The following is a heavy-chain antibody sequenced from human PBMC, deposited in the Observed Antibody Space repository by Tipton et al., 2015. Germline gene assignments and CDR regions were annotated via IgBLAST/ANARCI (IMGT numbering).Heavy chain of an antibody. CDR2: IQYSGGT. Sequence: TLSLTCTVSSDSINKYYWSWIRQPPGKELQWIGYIQYSGGTNYNPSLESRVTISVDTSKNQFSLKMSSVTASDTAVYYCARARGRHGGLFDSWGQGILVTVSS. CDR1: SDSINKYY. V-gene: IGHV4-59*01. D-gene: IGHD4-23*01. CDR3: ARARGRHGGLFDS. J-gene: IGHJ4*02.